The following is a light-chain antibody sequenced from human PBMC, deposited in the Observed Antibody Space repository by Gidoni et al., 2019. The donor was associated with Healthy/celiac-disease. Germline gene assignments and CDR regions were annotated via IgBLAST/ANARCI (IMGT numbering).Light chain of an antibody. CDR3: QQYNSYSPWT. CDR2: KAS. J-gene: IGKJ1*01. CDR1: QSISSW. V-gene: IGKV1-5*03. Sequence: DIQMPQYPSTLTASVGDSVTITCRVSQSISSWLAWYQQKPGKAPKLLIDKASSLESGVPSRFSGSGSGTEFTLTISSLQPDDFATYYCQQYNSYSPWTFGQGTKVEIK.